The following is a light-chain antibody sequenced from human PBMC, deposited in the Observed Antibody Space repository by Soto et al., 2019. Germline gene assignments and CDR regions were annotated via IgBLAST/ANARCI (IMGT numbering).Light chain of an antibody. CDR3: SSYTSTTTRV. CDR2: EVS. CDR1: SSDVGGYNY. J-gene: IGLJ3*02. V-gene: IGLV2-14*01. Sequence: QSALTQPASVSGSPGQSITISCTGTSSDVGGYNYVSWYQQHPGNAPQLMIYEVSNRPSGVSNRFSGSKSGNTASLTISGLPAEDEADYYCSSYTSTTTRVFGGGTKLTVL.